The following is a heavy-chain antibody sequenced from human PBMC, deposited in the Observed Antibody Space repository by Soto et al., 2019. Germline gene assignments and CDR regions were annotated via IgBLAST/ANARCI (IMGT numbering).Heavy chain of an antibody. V-gene: IGHV1-69*02. CDR2: IIPILGIV. J-gene: IGHJ5*02. Sequence: QVQLVQSGAEVKKPGSSVKVSCKASGGTFSSYTISWVRQAPGQGLEWMGRIIPILGIVNYAQKFQGRVTITADKSTSTAYMELSSLRSEDTAVYYCARADYYGSGSYSPDWFDPWGQGTLVTVSS. CDR3: ARADYYGSGSYSPDWFDP. CDR1: GGTFSSYT. D-gene: IGHD3-10*01.